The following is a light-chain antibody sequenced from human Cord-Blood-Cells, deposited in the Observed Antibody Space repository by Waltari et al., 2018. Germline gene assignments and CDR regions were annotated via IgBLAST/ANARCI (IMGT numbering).Light chain of an antibody. Sequence: EIVLTQSPATLSLSPGERATLSCRASQSVSSYLAWYQQKPGQAPRLLIYDASNSATGIPARFSGSGSGTDFTLTISSLEPEDFAVYYCQQRSNWPPGFGQGTKVEIK. V-gene: IGKV3-11*01. CDR3: QQRSNWPPG. CDR2: DAS. J-gene: IGKJ1*01. CDR1: QSVSSY.